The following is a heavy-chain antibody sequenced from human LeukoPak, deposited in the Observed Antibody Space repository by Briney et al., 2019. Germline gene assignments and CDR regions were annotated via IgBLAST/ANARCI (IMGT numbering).Heavy chain of an antibody. V-gene: IGHV1-46*01. CDR1: GYTFSSHA. CDR3: AREKQQLELNWFDP. J-gene: IGHJ5*02. CDR2: INPSGGST. Sequence: ASVKVSCKASGYTFSSHAMIWVRQAPGQGLEWMGIINPSGGSTSSPQNFQDRVTMTRDTSISTAYMELSRLRSDDTAVYYCAREKQQLELNWFDPWGQGTLVTVSS. D-gene: IGHD6-13*01.